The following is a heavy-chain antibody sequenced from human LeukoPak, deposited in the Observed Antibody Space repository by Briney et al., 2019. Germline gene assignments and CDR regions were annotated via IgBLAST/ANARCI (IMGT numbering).Heavy chain of an antibody. CDR2: IYHSGST. Sequence: PSETLSLTCAVSGDSTSSSHWWSWVRQPPGKGLEWIGEIYHSGSTNYNPSLKSRVTISVDKFKNQFSLKLGSVTAADTAVYYCARVKYDSSGYCYDYWGQGTLVTVSS. D-gene: IGHD3-22*01. V-gene: IGHV4-4*02. J-gene: IGHJ4*02. CDR1: GDSTSSSHW. CDR3: ARVKYDSSGYCYDY.